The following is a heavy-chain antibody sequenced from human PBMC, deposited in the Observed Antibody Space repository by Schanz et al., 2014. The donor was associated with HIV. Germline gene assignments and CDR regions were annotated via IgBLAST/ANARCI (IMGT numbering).Heavy chain of an antibody. CDR2: IWYDGSNK. CDR1: GFTFSTYG. J-gene: IGHJ6*02. Sequence: VQLVESGGGVVQPGTSLRLSCSTSGFTFSTYGMHWVRQAPGKGLEWVAIIWYDGSNKYYGDSVKGRFTISRDNSKNTLYLQMNSLRAEDTAVYYCARDGDGYVNYYYGMDVWGQGTTVTVSS. D-gene: IGHD5-12*01. V-gene: IGHV3-33*01. CDR3: ARDGDGYVNYYYGMDV.